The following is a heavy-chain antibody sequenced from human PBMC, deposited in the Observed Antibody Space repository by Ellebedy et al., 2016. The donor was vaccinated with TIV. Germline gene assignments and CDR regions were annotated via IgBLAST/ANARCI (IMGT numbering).Heavy chain of an antibody. J-gene: IGHJ4*02. V-gene: IGHV3-7*03. CDR3: ARDAY. CDR1: GFNFGDYW. Sequence: GESLKISCVVSGFNFGDYWVTWVRQAPGKRPEWVATIKQDGSEKYYVDSVKGRFTISRDNSKSSVYLDMSDLRDDDTAVYYCARDAYWGQGVLVTVAS. CDR2: IKQDGSEK.